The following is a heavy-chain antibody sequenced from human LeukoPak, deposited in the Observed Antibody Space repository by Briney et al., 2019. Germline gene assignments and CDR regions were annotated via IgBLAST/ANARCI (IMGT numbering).Heavy chain of an antibody. J-gene: IGHJ5*02. CDR3: ARGPLVRLPSSFDP. CDR1: GYTFTSYD. Sequence: GASVKVSCKASGYTFTSYDINWVRQATGQGIEWMGWMNPNSGNTGSAQRFQGRITMTRDTSISTAYMELSSLRFEDTAVYYCARGPLVRLPSSFDPWGQGTLVTVSS. V-gene: IGHV1-8*01. D-gene: IGHD3-16*02. CDR2: MNPNSGNT.